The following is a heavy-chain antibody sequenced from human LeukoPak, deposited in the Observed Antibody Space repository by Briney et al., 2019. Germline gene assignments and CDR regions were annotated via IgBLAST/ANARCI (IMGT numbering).Heavy chain of an antibody. V-gene: IGHV1-58*01. CDR3: AARSSRYCSSTSCYAGNYYYYGMDV. Sequence: ASVKVSCKASGFTFTGSAVQWVRQARGQRLEWIGWIVVGSGNTNYAQKFQERVTITRDMSTSTAYMELSSPRSEDTAVYYCAARSSRYCSSTSCYAGNYYYYGMDVWGQGTTVTVSS. CDR1: GFTFTGSA. J-gene: IGHJ6*02. D-gene: IGHD2-2*01. CDR2: IVVGSGNT.